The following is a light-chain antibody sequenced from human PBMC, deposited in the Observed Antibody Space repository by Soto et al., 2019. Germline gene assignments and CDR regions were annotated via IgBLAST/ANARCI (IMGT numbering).Light chain of an antibody. CDR3: QQYNNWPPWT. J-gene: IGKJ1*01. CDR1: QSVSSN. Sequence: EIVMTQSPATLSVSPGERATLSCRASQSVSSNLAWYQQKPGQAPRLLIYGASTRATGIPARFSGSVSGTEFTLTLSSLQSEDCGVYYCQQYNNWPPWTFGQGTKVEIK. CDR2: GAS. V-gene: IGKV3-15*01.